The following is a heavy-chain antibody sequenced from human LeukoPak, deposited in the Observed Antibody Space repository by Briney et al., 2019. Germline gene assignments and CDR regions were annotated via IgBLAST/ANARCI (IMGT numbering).Heavy chain of an antibody. V-gene: IGHV1-69*13. J-gene: IGHJ6*03. CDR1: GYTFTSYD. CDR2: ILPVFGTS. CDR3: ARDHRGFYYGSGNYYYLDV. D-gene: IGHD3-10*01. Sequence: SVKVSCKASGYTFTSYDINWVRQATGQGLEWVGGILPVFGTSNYAQRFQGRVTITADESTGTTYMELSSLRSEDTAVYYCARDHRGFYYGSGNYYYLDVWGKGTTVTVSS.